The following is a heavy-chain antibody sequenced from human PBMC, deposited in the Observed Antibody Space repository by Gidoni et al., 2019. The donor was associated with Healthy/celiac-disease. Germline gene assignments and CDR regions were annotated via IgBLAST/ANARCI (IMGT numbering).Heavy chain of an antibody. D-gene: IGHD3-10*01. CDR1: GFTFSSSS. Sequence: EVQLVESGGGLVKPGGSLRLSCAASGFTFSSSSMNWVRQAPGKGLEWVSSISSSSSYRYYADSVKGRFTISRDNAKNSLYLQMNSLRAEDTAVYYCAREGERFGGYNPGYYYGMDVWGQGTTVTVSS. CDR3: AREGERFGGYNPGYYYGMDV. V-gene: IGHV3-21*01. CDR2: ISSSSSYR. J-gene: IGHJ6*02.